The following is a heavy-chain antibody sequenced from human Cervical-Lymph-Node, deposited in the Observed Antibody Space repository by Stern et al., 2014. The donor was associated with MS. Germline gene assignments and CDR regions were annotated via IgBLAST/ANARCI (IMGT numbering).Heavy chain of an antibody. V-gene: IGHV3-23*04. CDR3: AKDPSVGGDCYSNWFDP. CDR2: ISGSGITI. Sequence: EVQLVESGGGLVQPGGSLRLSCATSGITFSNYAMNWVRQAPGKGLEWVSCISGSGITIDYADSVKGRFTISRDNSKDTLYLQMNSLRAEDTAVYYCAKDPSVGGDCYSNWFDPWGRGTLVTVSS. D-gene: IGHD2-21*02. CDR1: GITFSNYA. J-gene: IGHJ5*02.